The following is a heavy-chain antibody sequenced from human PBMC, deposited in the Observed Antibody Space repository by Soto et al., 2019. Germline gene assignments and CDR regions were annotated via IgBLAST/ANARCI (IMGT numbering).Heavy chain of an antibody. CDR3: AKYGSSSWYGRVFDY. J-gene: IGHJ4*02. CDR1: GFTFSSYA. Sequence: GGSLRLSCAASGFTFSSYAMSWVRQAPGKGLEWVYAISGSGGSTYYADSVKGRFTISRDNSKNTLYLQMNSLRAEDTAVYYCAKYGSSSWYGRVFDYWGQGTLVAVSS. V-gene: IGHV3-23*01. D-gene: IGHD6-13*01. CDR2: ISGSGGST.